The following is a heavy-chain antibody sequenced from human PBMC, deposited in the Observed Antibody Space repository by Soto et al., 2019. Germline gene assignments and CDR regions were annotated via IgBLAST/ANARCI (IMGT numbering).Heavy chain of an antibody. J-gene: IGHJ5*01. CDR3: ATAAYSTSWYDF. Sequence: ASVKVSCKASGYTFTGYYMHWVRQAPGQGLEWMGWINPNSGGTNYAQKFQGRVTMTRDTSTSTVYMGLSSLRSEDTAVYYCATAAYSTSWYDFWGQGTLVTVSS. CDR1: GYTFTGYY. V-gene: IGHV1-2*02. D-gene: IGHD6-13*01. CDR2: INPNSGGT.